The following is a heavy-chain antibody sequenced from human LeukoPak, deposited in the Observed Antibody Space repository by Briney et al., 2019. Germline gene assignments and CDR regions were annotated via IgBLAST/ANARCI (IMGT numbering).Heavy chain of an antibody. D-gene: IGHD5-12*01. J-gene: IGHJ4*02. Sequence: GGSLRLSCAASGFTFMTYWMSWVRQAPGKGLEWVANIKQDVSEKYYVDSVKGRFTISRDNAKNSLYLQMNNLRAEDTAVYYCAKDGAWLRFDDWGQGILVTVSS. CDR2: IKQDVSEK. CDR3: AKDGAWLRFDD. V-gene: IGHV3-7*03. CDR1: GFTFMTYW.